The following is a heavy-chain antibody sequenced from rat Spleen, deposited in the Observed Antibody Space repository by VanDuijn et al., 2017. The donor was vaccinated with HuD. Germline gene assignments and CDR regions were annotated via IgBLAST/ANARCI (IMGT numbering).Heavy chain of an antibody. D-gene: IGHD1-8*01. CDR1: GFTFSNYY. CDR3: ARQSYSSYPYFDY. CDR2: ISTSGSRT. V-gene: IGHV5-25*01. Sequence: EVQVVESGGGLVQPGRSLKLSCAASGFTFSNYYIAWVRQAPKKGLEWVATISTSGSRTYYPDSVKGRFTISRDNAKTSLYLQMNSLKSEDTATYYCARQSYSSYPYFDYWGQGVMVTVSS. J-gene: IGHJ2*01.